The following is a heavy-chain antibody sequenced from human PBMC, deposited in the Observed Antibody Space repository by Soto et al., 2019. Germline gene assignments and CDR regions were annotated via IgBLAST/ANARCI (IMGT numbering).Heavy chain of an antibody. D-gene: IGHD6-19*01. CDR2: ISGSGGST. Sequence: EVQLLESGGGLVQPGGSLRLSCAASGFTFSSYAMSWVRQAPGKGLEWVSAISGSGGSTYYADSVKGRFTISRDNSKNTVYLQKNRLRAEDTAVYYCAKDLKQWLPRGRAFDIWGQGTMVTVSS. V-gene: IGHV3-23*01. J-gene: IGHJ3*02. CDR3: AKDLKQWLPRGRAFDI. CDR1: GFTFSSYA.